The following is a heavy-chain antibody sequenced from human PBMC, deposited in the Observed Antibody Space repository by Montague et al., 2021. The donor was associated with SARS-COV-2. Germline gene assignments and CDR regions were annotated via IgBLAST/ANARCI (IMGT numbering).Heavy chain of an antibody. CDR2: LFHIDTA. D-gene: IGHD6-13*01. Sequence: SETLSLTCTVSDGSVISTYPHWHWVRQSPGRGLEWIGGYLFHIDTAVYNASLRSRVTISVDTSKNQFSRKLTSVTAADTAVYYCTRGIDSYKTGYWGQGIQVTVSS. CDR1: DGSVISTYPH. V-gene: IGHV4-61*01. CDR3: TRGIDSYKTGY. J-gene: IGHJ4*02.